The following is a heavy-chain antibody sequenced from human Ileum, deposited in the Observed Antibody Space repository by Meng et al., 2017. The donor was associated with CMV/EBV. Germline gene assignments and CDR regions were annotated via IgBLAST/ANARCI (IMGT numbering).Heavy chain of an antibody. J-gene: IGHJ4*02. CDR2: INTNTGNP. V-gene: IGHV7-4-1*02. D-gene: IGHD5-24*01. CDR1: RYSFITYG. Sequence: CKTSRYSFITYGINWVRQAPGQRLEWMGWINTNTGNPTYAQDFTGRFVFSLDTSVSTTYLQINSLRTEDSAVYYCTRGDGDHSSKFDYWGQGTLVTVSS. CDR3: TRGDGDHSSKFDY.